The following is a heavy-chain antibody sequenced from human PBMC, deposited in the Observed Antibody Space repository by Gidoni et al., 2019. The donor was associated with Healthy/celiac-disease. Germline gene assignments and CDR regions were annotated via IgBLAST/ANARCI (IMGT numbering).Heavy chain of an antibody. CDR2: MNPNSGNT. CDR1: GYTYTSYD. D-gene: IGHD6-19*01. Sequence: QVQLVQSGAEVKKPGASVKVSCKASGYTYTSYDINWVRQATGQGLEWMGWMNPNSGNTGYAQKFQGRVTMTRNTSISTAYMELSSLRSEDTAVYYCAREPSDIAVAEVLIKDHNWFDPWGQGTLVTVSS. CDR3: AREPSDIAVAEVLIKDHNWFDP. V-gene: IGHV1-8*01. J-gene: IGHJ5*02.